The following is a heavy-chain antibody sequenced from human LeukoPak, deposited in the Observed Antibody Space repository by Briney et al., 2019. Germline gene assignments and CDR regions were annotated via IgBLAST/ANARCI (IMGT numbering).Heavy chain of an antibody. Sequence: PSETLSLTCTVSGGSISSGDYYWSWIRQPPGTGLEWIGYIYYSGSTYYNPSLKSRVTISVDTSKNQFSLKLSSVTAADTAVYYCARHQPRYSSNYYFDYWGQGTLVTVSS. V-gene: IGHV4-30-4*01. D-gene: IGHD6-13*01. CDR1: GGSISSGDYY. J-gene: IGHJ4*02. CDR3: ARHQPRYSSNYYFDY. CDR2: IYYSGST.